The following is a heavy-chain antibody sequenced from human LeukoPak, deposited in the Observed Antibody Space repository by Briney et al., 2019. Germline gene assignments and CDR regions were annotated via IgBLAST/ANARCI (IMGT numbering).Heavy chain of an antibody. Sequence: SETLSLTCAVSGYSISSGYYWGWIRQPPGKGLEWIGSIYRSGSTYYNPSLKSRVTISVDTSKNQFSLKLSSVTAADTAVYYCARHLKLSHAFDIWGQGTMVTVSS. CDR2: IYRSGST. D-gene: IGHD3-3*02. J-gene: IGHJ3*02. V-gene: IGHV4-38-2*01. CDR3: ARHLKLSHAFDI. CDR1: GYSISSGYY.